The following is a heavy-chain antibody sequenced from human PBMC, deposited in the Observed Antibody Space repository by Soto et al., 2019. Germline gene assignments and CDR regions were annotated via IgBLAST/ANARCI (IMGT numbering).Heavy chain of an antibody. CDR3: ARHVHNQGYEYYFAS. D-gene: IGHD3-3*01. CDR2: IDYGGTI. Sequence: SETLSLTCNASGASVSSSPYAWGWIRQSAGKGLEWIGTIDYGGTIYYNPSLKSRITISLDTSKNQISLRLSSVTAADTAVYYCARHVHNQGYEYYFASWGQGTLVTVSS. V-gene: IGHV4-39*01. J-gene: IGHJ4*02. CDR1: GASVSSSPYA.